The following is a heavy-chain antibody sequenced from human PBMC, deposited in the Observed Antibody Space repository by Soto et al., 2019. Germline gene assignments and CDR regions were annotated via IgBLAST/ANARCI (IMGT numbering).Heavy chain of an antibody. CDR1: GFTFSSYW. Sequence: EVQLAESGGGLVPPGGSLRLSCAASGFTFSSYWMHWVRQAPGKGLVWVSRFNGDGSSTSYADAVKGRFTSSRDNAKNTLYLQMNSLRAEDTAVYYCARGGYCSSTSCYANDAFDIWGQGTMVTVSS. D-gene: IGHD2-2*01. CDR3: ARGGYCSSTSCYANDAFDI. J-gene: IGHJ3*02. V-gene: IGHV3-74*01. CDR2: FNGDGSST.